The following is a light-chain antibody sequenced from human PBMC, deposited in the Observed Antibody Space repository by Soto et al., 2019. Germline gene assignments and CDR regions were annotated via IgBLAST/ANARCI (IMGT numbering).Light chain of an antibody. V-gene: IGKV3-15*01. CDR3: QQSSDWPPYT. CDR1: QSVGGN. CDR2: ATS. Sequence: ETVMTQSPVTLSVSPGERATLSCRASQSVGGNVAWYQQKPGQAPRLLLYATSTRATGIPARFSGSGSRTEFTLTISSLQSEDSAVYFCQQSSDWPPYTFGQGTKLEIK. J-gene: IGKJ2*01.